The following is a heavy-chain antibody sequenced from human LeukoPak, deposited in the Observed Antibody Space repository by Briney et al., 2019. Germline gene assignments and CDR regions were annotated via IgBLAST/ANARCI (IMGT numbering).Heavy chain of an antibody. CDR3: ARLDQYHMGFQAGDY. Sequence: SETLSLTCTVSGGSISSYYWSWIRQPPGKGLEWIGYIYYSGSTNYNPSLKSRVTISVDTSKNQFSLTLSSVTAAVTAVYYCARLDQYHMGFQAGDYWGQGTLVTVSS. CDR1: GGSISSYY. J-gene: IGHJ4*02. V-gene: IGHV4-59*08. CDR2: IYYSGST. D-gene: IGHD2-2*01.